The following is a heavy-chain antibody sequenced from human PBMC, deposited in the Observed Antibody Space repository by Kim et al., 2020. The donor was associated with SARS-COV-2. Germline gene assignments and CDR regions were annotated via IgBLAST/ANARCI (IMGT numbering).Heavy chain of an antibody. Sequence: ASVKVSCKASGYTFTSYGISWVRLAPGQGLEWMGWISAYNGNTNYAQKLQGRVTMTTDTSTSTAYMELRSLRSDDTAVYYCARDYYDSSGYYLYYFDYWGQGTLVTVSS. CDR1: GYTFTSYG. V-gene: IGHV1-18*01. J-gene: IGHJ4*02. CDR3: ARDYYDSSGYYLYYFDY. D-gene: IGHD3-22*01. CDR2: ISAYNGNT.